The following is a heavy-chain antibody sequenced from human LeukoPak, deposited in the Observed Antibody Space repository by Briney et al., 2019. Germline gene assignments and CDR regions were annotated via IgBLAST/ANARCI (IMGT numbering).Heavy chain of an antibody. Sequence: GESLKISCKGSGYGFTSYWIGWVRQMPGKGLEWMGIIYPGDSDTRYSPSFQGQVTISADKSISTAYLQWSSLKASDTAMYYCARRSYDILTGLYLDYWGQGTLVTVSS. J-gene: IGHJ4*02. CDR1: GYGFTSYW. CDR3: ARRSYDILTGLYLDY. V-gene: IGHV5-51*01. D-gene: IGHD3-9*01. CDR2: IYPGDSDT.